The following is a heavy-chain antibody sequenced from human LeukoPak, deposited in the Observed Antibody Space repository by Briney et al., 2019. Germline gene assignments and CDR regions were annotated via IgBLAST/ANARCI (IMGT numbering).Heavy chain of an antibody. V-gene: IGHV3-30*18. CDR2: ISCDGSNK. CDR3: AKDEGFRAAAEGTPDS. CDR1: GFTFSSYN. J-gene: IGHJ4*02. D-gene: IGHD6-13*01. Sequence: GRSLRLSCAASGFTFSSYNIHWVRQAPGKGLEWVALISCDGSNKYYADSVKGRFTISRDNSKDTLYLQMNSLRPEDTAVYYCAKDEGFRAAAEGTPDSWGQGTLVTVSS.